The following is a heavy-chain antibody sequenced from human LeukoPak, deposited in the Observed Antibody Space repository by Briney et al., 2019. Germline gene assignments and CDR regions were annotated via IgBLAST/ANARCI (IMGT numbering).Heavy chain of an antibody. Sequence: PGGSLRLSCAASGFTFSSSNMNWVRQAPGKGLEWVSSISTSSGYKYYADSVKGRFTISRDNAKNSLYLQMNSLRAEDTAVYYCARNAEVGSSFDYWGQGTLVTVSS. D-gene: IGHD3-10*01. CDR2: ISTSSGYK. V-gene: IGHV3-21*01. J-gene: IGHJ4*02. CDR3: ARNAEVGSSFDY. CDR1: GFTFSSSN.